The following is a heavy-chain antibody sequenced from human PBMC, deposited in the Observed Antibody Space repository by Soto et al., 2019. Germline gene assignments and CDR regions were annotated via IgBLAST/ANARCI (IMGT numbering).Heavy chain of an antibody. CDR2: IVVGSGNT. J-gene: IGHJ6*03. Sequence: GASVKVSCKASGFTFTSSAMQWVRQARGQRLEWIGWIVVGSGNTNYAQKFQERVTITRDMSTSTAYMELSSLRSEDTAVYYCAATKLEQIGNYYYYYMDVWGKGTTVTVSS. CDR3: AATKLEQIGNYYYYYMDV. D-gene: IGHD1-1*01. V-gene: IGHV1-58*02. CDR1: GFTFTSSA.